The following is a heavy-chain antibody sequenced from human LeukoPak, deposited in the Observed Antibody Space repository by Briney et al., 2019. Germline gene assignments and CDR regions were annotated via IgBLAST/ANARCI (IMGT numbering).Heavy chain of an antibody. CDR1: GGSISSYY. Sequence: TXSLTCTVSGGSISSYYWSWIRQPPGKGLEWIGYIYYSGSTNYNPSLKSRVTISVDTSKNQFSLKLSSVTAADTAVYYCASSYYYGSGSYRAHFDYWGQGTLVTVSS. CDR3: ASSYYYGSGSYRAHFDY. CDR2: IYYSGST. J-gene: IGHJ4*02. D-gene: IGHD3-10*01. V-gene: IGHV4-59*01.